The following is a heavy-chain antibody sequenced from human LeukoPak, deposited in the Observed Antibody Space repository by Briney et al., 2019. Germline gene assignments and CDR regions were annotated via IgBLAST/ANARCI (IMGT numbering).Heavy chain of an antibody. D-gene: IGHD1-26*01. J-gene: IGHJ5*02. Sequence: SETLSLTCTVSGGSITIYYWSWIRQPAGKGLEWIGRIYTSGSTNYNPSLKSRVTMSVDTSKNQFSLTLNSVTAADTAVYYCARDRGEWELLSWFDPWGQGTLVTVSS. CDR2: IYTSGST. V-gene: IGHV4-4*07. CDR1: GGSITIYY. CDR3: ARDRGEWELLSWFDP.